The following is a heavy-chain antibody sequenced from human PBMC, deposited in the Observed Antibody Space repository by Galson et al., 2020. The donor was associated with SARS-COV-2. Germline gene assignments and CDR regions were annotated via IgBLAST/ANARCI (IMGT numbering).Heavy chain of an antibody. V-gene: IGHV4-30-4*01. D-gene: IGHD2-15*01. CDR1: GGSISSGDYY. CDR2: IYYSGST. Sequence: SETLSLTCTVSGGSISSGDYYWSWIRQPPGKGLEWIGYIYYSGSTYYNPSLKSRVTISVDTSKNQFSLKLSSVTAADTAVYYCARVRRVVVVAAISGMDVWGQGTTVTVSS. J-gene: IGHJ6*02. CDR3: ARVRRVVVVAAISGMDV.